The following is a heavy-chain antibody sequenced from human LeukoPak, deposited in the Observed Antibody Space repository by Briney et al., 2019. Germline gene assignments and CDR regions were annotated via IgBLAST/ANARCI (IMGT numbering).Heavy chain of an antibody. CDR3: ARDCSSTSCYWTNYYYYYGMDV. V-gene: IGHV1-18*01. CDR2: ISAYNGNT. CDR1: GYTFTSYG. J-gene: IGHJ6*02. D-gene: IGHD2-2*01. Sequence: GASVKVSCKASGYTFTSYGISWVRQAPGQGLACMGWISAYNGNTNYAQKLQGRVTMTTDTSTSTAYMELRSLRSDDTAVYYCARDCSSTSCYWTNYYYYYGMDVWGQGTTVTVSS.